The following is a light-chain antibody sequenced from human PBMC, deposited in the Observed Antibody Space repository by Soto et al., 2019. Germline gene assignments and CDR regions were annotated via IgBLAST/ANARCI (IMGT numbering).Light chain of an antibody. CDR1: QSVSSY. J-gene: IGKJ1*01. Sequence: EIVLTQSPSTLSLSPGERATLYCRASQSVSSYLAWYQQKPGQAPRLLIYDASNRATGIPARFSGSGSGTEFTLTISSLQSEDFAVYYCQQYNNWRTFGQGTKVDIK. V-gene: IGKV3-11*01. CDR3: QQYNNWRT. CDR2: DAS.